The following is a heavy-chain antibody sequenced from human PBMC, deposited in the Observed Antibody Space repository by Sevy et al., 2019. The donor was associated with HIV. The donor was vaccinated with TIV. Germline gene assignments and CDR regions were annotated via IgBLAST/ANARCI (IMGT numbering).Heavy chain of an antibody. D-gene: IGHD6-6*01. Sequence: GGSLRLSCAASGFRFSDYAMHWVRQAPGKGLEWVSGCSWNSVSLDYADSVKGRFTISRDNAKNSLYLQMNRLRSEDTALYYCAKDNRPATMSNSSYYYYYGMDVWGQGTTVTVSS. CDR2: CSWNSVSL. CDR1: GFRFSDYA. J-gene: IGHJ6*02. CDR3: AKDNRPATMSNSSYYYYYGMDV. V-gene: IGHV3-9*01.